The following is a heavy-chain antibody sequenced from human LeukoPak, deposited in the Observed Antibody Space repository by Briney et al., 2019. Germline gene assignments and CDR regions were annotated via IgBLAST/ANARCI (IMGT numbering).Heavy chain of an antibody. CDR3: ARAPKGMTTVRYYYYYYMDV. CDR2: IYYSGST. V-gene: IGHV4-31*11. J-gene: IGHJ6*03. CDR1: GGSFSGYY. Sequence: SETLSLTCAVYGGSFSGYYWSWIRQHPGKGLEWIGYIYYSGSTFYNPSLKSRVTMSVDTSKNQFSLKLSSVTAADTAVYYCARAPKGMTTVRYYYYYYMDVWGKGTTVTVSS. D-gene: IGHD4-11*01.